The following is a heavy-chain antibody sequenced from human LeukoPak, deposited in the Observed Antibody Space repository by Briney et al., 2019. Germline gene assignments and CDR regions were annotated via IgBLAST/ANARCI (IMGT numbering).Heavy chain of an antibody. CDR2: ISGSGGST. CDR3: AKDLDDYDFWSGYYYIY. D-gene: IGHD3-3*01. V-gene: IGHV3-23*01. Sequence: ETLSLTCTVSGGSIGSYYWSWVRQAPGKGLEWVSAISGSGGSTYYADSVKGRFTISRDNSKNTLYLQMNSLRAEDTAVYYCAKDLDDYDFWSGYYYIYWGQGTLVTVSS. J-gene: IGHJ4*02. CDR1: GGSIGSYY.